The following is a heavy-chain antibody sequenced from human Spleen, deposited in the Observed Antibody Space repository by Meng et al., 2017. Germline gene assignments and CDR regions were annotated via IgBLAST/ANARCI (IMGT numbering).Heavy chain of an antibody. Sequence: ASVKVSCKASGYTFTNYYMHWVRQAPGQGPEWMGRINPNSGGRDYAQKFKGRVTLTRDTSINTAYMELSRLRSDDTAVYFCARDEDISAAGKLFGDYWGQGTLVTVSS. D-gene: IGHD6-25*01. CDR2: INPNSGGR. V-gene: IGHV1-2*06. CDR3: ARDEDISAAGKLFGDY. J-gene: IGHJ4*02. CDR1: GYTFTNYY.